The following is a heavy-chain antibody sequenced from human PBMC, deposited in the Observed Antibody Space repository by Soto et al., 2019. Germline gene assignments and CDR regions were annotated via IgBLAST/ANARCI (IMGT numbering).Heavy chain of an antibody. J-gene: IGHJ4*02. CDR2: IYSGGST. V-gene: IGHV3-53*04. D-gene: IGHD3-16*01. CDR1: GFTVSSNY. CDR3: ARGRGGYDYIWGSYVIDY. Sequence: EVQLVESGGGLVQPGGSLRLSCAASGFTVSSNYMSWVRQAPGKGLEWVSVIYSGGSTYYADSVKGRFTISRHNSKNTLYLQMNGLRAEDRAVYYCARGRGGYDYIWGSYVIDYWGQGTLVTVSS.